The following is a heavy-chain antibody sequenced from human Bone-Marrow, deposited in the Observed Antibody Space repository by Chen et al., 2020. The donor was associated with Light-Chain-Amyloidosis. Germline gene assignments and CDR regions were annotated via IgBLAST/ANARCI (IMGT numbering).Heavy chain of an antibody. Sequence: EVLLVESGGEVVQPGGSLRLSCTASGFSFSTYWMHGVRQSPGKGLVSVSRTTSAGTSTTYADSVKGRFTVSRDNTKNTMYLEMNSLRVEDTAVYYCARTTLRYLDYWGQGTLVTVSS. D-gene: IGHD3-9*01. CDR3: ARTTLRYLDY. CDR1: GFSFSTYW. CDR2: TTSAGTST. V-gene: IGHV3-74*01. J-gene: IGHJ4*02.